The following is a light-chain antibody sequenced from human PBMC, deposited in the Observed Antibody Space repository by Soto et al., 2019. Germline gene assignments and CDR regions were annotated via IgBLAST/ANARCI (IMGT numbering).Light chain of an antibody. CDR1: SSDVGTYIS. V-gene: IGLV2-18*01. CDR3: SLYDSRSTSFV. CDR2: AVN. Sequence: QPALTQPPSVSGSPGQSVSISCTGTSSDVGTYISVSWYQQPPGTAPKLIIYAVNNRPSGVPDRFSGSKSGNTASLTISGLQAEDEADYYCSLYDSRSTSFVFGTGTKVT. J-gene: IGLJ1*01.